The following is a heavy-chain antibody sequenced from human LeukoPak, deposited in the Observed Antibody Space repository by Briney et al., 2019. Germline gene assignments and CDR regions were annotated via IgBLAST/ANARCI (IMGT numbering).Heavy chain of an antibody. D-gene: IGHD3-22*01. J-gene: IGHJ4*02. CDR1: GYTFTSYY. V-gene: IGHV1-46*01. CDR3: ARGGYYDSSGYYTLTTPLDY. Sequence: ASVKVSCKASGYTFTSYYMHWVRQAPGQGLEWMGIINPSGGSTSYAQKFQGRVTMTRDTSTSTVYMELSSLRSEDTAVYYCARGGYYDSSGYYTLTTPLDYWGQGTLVTVSS. CDR2: INPSGGST.